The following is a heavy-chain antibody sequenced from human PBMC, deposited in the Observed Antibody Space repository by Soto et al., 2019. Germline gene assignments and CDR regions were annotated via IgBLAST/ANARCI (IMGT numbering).Heavy chain of an antibody. J-gene: IGHJ1*01. CDR1: GFSLSTSGVG. CDR2: IYWDDDK. D-gene: IGHD3-10*01. CDR3: AHSRYYYGSGSYPEYFQH. Sequence: QITLKESGPTLLKPTQTLTLTCTFSGFSLSTSGVGVGWIRQPPGKALEWLALIYWDDDKRYSPSLKSRLTITKDTSKNQVVLTMTNMDPVDTATYYCAHSRYYYGSGSYPEYFQHWGQGTLVTVSS. V-gene: IGHV2-5*02.